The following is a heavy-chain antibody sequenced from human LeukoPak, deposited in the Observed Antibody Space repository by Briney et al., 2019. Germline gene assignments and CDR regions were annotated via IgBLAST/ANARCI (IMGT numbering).Heavy chain of an antibody. CDR2: IIPSFGTA. V-gene: IGHV1-69*13. Sequence: SVKVSCKASGGTFSSYAISWVRQAPGQGLEWMGGIIPSFGTANYAQKFQGRVTITADESTSTAYMELSSLRSEDTAVYYCARDLYCSGGSCTPPNRAFDPWGQGTLVTVSS. CDR1: GGTFSSYA. CDR3: ARDLYCSGGSCTPPNRAFDP. J-gene: IGHJ5*02. D-gene: IGHD2-15*01.